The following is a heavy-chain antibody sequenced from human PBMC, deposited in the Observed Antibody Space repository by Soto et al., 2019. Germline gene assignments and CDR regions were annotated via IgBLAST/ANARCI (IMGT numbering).Heavy chain of an antibody. V-gene: IGHV3-33*01. CDR3: VRDGVGATTYFGYFDY. D-gene: IGHD1-26*01. Sequence: QMQLVESGGGVVQHGRSLRLSCAASGFNVGGYGMHWVRQAPGKGLEWVAITRHDGSNTYYADSVRGRFTISRDNSKNTLYLQMNSLTVEDTAVYYCVRDGVGATTYFGYFDYWGQGTLITVSS. CDR2: TRHDGSNT. J-gene: IGHJ4*02. CDR1: GFNVGGYG.